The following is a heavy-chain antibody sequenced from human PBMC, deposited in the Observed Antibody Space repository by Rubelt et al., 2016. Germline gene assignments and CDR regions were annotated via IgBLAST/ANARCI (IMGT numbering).Heavy chain of an antibody. CDR1: GGSISSYY. V-gene: IGHV4-59*01. J-gene: IGHJ4*02. D-gene: IGHD3-3*01. Sequence: QVQLQESGPGLVKPSETLSLTCTVSGGSISSYYWSWIRQPPGKGLEWIGYIYYSGSTNYNPSLKSRVTISVETSKNQFSRKLSSVTAAGTAVYYCAGGITIFGVASGYFDYWGQGTLVTVSS. CDR2: IYYSGST. CDR3: AGGITIFGVASGYFDY.